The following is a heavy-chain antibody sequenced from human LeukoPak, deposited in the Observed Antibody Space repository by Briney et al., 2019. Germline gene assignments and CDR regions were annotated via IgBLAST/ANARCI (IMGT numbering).Heavy chain of an antibody. CDR2: IYTSGST. V-gene: IGHV4-4*07. D-gene: IGHD3-9*01. CDR3: ARERYDILTGYYTFDY. Sequence: SETLSLTXAVSGYSISSGYYWSWIRHPAGKGLEWIGRIYTSGSTNYNPSLKSRVTMSVDTSKNQFSLKLSSVTAADTAVYYCARERYDILTGYYTFDYWGQGTLVTVSS. CDR1: GYSISSGYY. J-gene: IGHJ4*02.